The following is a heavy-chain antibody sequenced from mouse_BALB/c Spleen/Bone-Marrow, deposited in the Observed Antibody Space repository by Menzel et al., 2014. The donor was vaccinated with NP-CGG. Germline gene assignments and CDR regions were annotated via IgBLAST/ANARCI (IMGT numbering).Heavy chain of an antibody. CDR1: GFSLTSYG. V-gene: IGHV2-9*02. CDR2: IWAGGST. J-gene: IGHJ4*01. D-gene: IGHD1-2*01. Sequence: VKLVESGPGLVPPSQSLSIPCTVSGFSLTSYGLHWVRQPPGKGLEWLGVIWAGGSTNYNSALMSRLSISKDNSKSQVFLKMNSLQTDDTAMYYCARGPFITTVHYYAMDYWGQGTSVTVSS. CDR3: ARGPFITTVHYYAMDY.